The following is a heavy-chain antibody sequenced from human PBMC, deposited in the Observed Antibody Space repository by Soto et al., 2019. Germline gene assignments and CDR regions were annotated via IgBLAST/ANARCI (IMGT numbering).Heavy chain of an antibody. Sequence: EVQLVESGGGLVQPGGTLTLSCAASGFSFSGSTIHWVHQASGKGLEWVGRVRSNVNNYATAYAASMKGRFTISRDDSKNTAYLQMNSLKTEDTAVYYCTREYHYDSGAYWGQGTLVTVSS. D-gene: IGHD3-10*01. CDR1: GFSFSGST. CDR3: TREYHYDSGAY. V-gene: IGHV3-73*01. CDR2: VRSNVNNYAT. J-gene: IGHJ4*02.